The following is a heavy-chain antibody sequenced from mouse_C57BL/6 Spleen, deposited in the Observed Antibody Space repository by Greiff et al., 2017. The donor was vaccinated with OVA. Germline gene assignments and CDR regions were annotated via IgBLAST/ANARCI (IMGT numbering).Heavy chain of an antibody. CDR3: TRENYGNDEGYFDV. CDR2: ISSGGDYI. D-gene: IGHD2-2*01. CDR1: GFTFSSYA. V-gene: IGHV5-9-1*02. J-gene: IGHJ1*03. Sequence: EVQRVESGEGLVKPGGSLKLSCAASGFTFSSYAMSWVRQTPEKRLEWVAYISSGGDYIYYADTVKGRFTISRDNARNTLYLQMSSLKSEDTAMYYGTRENYGNDEGYFDVWGTGTTVTVSS.